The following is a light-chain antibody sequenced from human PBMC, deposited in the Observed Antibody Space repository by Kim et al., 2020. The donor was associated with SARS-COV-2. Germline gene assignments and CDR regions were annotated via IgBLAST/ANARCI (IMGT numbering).Light chain of an antibody. CDR1: QSVSIW. Sequence: SASFGDRVTITCRASQSVSIWLAWYQQIPGKAPKLLIYKASSLESGVPSRFSGSGSGTEFTLTISSLQPDDFATYYCQQYSSHWTFGQGTKVDIK. V-gene: IGKV1-5*03. J-gene: IGKJ1*01. CDR2: KAS. CDR3: QQYSSHWT.